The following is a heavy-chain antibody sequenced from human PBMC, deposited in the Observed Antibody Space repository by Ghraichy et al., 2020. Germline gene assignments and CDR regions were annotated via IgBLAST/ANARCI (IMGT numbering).Heavy chain of an antibody. CDR2: ISSSSTTI. J-gene: IGHJ3*02. CDR1: GFTFSNYN. V-gene: IGHV3-48*02. CDR3: ARSGYCSSTNCPRFGFDI. Sequence: GESLNISCAASGFTFSNYNMNWVRQAPGKGLECVSYISSSSTTIYYGDSVKGRFTISRDNAKNSLYLQMNSLRDEDTAVYYCARSGYCSSTNCPRFGFDIWGQGTMVTVSS. D-gene: IGHD2-2*01.